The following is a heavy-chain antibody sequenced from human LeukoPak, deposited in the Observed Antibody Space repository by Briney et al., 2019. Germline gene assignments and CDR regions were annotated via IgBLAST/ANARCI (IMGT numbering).Heavy chain of an antibody. D-gene: IGHD2-2*01. V-gene: IGHV3-7*04. CDR3: ARVVVPAAPGFAD. J-gene: IGHJ4*02. Sequence: GGSLRLSCAASGLTLSSYWMSWVRQAPGKGLEWVANIDQDGSVKYYVDSVKGRFTISRDNARNSLYLQMYSLRAEDTAVYYCARVVVPAAPGFADWGQGTLVTVSS. CDR2: IDQDGSVK. CDR1: GLTLSSYW.